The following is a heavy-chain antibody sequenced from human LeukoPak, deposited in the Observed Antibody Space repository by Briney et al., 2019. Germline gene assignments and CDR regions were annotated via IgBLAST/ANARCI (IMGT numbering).Heavy chain of an antibody. CDR2: IRASGGET. J-gene: IGHJ4*02. CDR3: AKDHDVYYGSGTTDY. CDR1: GFTFSFYA. Sequence: GGSLRLSCAASGFTFSFYAMSWVRQAPGRGPEWVSGIRASGGETYYADSVKGRFTVSRDNSRNTLDLQMNSLRAEDTAVYYCAKDHDVYYGSGTTDYWGQGTLVTVSS. D-gene: IGHD3-10*01. V-gene: IGHV3-23*01.